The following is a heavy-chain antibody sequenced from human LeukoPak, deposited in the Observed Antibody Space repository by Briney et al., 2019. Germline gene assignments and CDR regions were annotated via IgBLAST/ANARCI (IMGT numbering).Heavy chain of an antibody. CDR2: INPSGGST. CDR3: ARDGALDQLHRGNYYYYYYMDV. J-gene: IGHJ6*03. CDR1: GYTFTSYY. V-gene: IGHV1-46*01. D-gene: IGHD2-2*01. Sequence: ASVKVSCKASGYTFTSYYMHWVRQAPGQGLEWMGIINPSGGSTSYAQKFQGRVTMTRDMSTSTVYMELSSLRSEDTAVYYCARDGALDQLHRGNYYYYYYMDVWGKGTTVTVSS.